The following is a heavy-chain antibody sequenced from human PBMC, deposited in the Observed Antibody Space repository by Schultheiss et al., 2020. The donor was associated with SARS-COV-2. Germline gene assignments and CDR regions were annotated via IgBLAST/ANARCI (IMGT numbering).Heavy chain of an antibody. CDR1: GGSISSYY. V-gene: IGHV4-59*06. CDR3: ARERAVGQPLYYFDY. J-gene: IGHJ4*02. Sequence: SETLSLTCTVSGGSISSYYWSWIRQPPGKGLEWIGYIYYSGSTYYNPSLKSRVTISVDTSKNQFSLQLNSVTPEDTAVYYCARERAVGQPLYYFDYWGQGTLVTVSS. D-gene: IGHD3-10*01. CDR2: IYYSGST.